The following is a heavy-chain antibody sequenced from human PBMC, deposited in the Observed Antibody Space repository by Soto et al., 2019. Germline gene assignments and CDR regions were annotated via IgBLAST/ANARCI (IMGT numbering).Heavy chain of an antibody. J-gene: IGHJ5*02. CDR2: INPSGGST. Sequence: GASVKVSCKASGYTFTSYYMHWVRQAPGQGLEWMGIINPSGGSTSYAQKFQGRVTMTRDTSTSTVYMELSSLRSEDTAVYYCAREGPSLGPYCSGGSCYLGPYNWFDPWGQGTLVTVSS. V-gene: IGHV1-46*01. D-gene: IGHD2-15*01. CDR1: GYTFTSYY. CDR3: AREGPSLGPYCSGGSCYLGPYNWFDP.